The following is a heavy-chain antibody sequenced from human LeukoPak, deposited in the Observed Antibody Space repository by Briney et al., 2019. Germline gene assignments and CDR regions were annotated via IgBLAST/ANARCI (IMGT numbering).Heavy chain of an antibody. V-gene: IGHV3-43D*04. CDR3: ARDLSGSGWYGDY. Sequence: PGGSLRLSCAASGFTFDDFAMHWVRQAPGKGLEWVSLISWDGDSIYYANSVKGRFTISRDNAKNSLYLQMNSLRAEDTAVYYCARDLSGSGWYGDYWGQGTLVTVSS. CDR1: GFTFDDFA. CDR2: ISWDGDSI. D-gene: IGHD6-19*01. J-gene: IGHJ4*02.